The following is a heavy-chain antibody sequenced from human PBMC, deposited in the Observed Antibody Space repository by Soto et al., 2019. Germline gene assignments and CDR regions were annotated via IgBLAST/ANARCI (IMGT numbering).Heavy chain of an antibody. CDR1: GGTFSSYA. Sequence: QVQLVQSGAEVKKPGSSVKVSCKASGGTFSSYAISWVRQAPGQGLEWMGGIIPIFGTANYAQKFQGRVTITADESTSTAYMELSSLRSEDTAVYYCARGRGGDYVWGSYRSGWFDPWGQGTLVTVSS. J-gene: IGHJ5*02. CDR2: IIPIFGTA. D-gene: IGHD3-16*02. V-gene: IGHV1-69*01. CDR3: ARGRGGDYVWGSYRSGWFDP.